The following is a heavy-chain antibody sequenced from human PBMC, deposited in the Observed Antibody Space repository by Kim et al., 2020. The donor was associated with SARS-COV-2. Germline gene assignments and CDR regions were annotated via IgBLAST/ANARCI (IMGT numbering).Heavy chain of an antibody. V-gene: IGHV1-46*01. D-gene: IGHD4-17*01. J-gene: IGHJ4*02. Sequence: TSYAQKCQCRVTMTRDTSTSTVYMELSSLRSEDTAVYYCATETTVTTLDYWGQGTLVTISS. CDR2: T. CDR3: ATETTVTTLDY.